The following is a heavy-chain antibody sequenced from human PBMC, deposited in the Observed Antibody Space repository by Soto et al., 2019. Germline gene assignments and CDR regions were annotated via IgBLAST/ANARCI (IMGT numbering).Heavy chain of an antibody. J-gene: IGHJ5*02. Sequence: GESLKISCKGSGYSFTSYWIGWVRQMPGKGLEWMGIIYPGDSDTRYSPSFQGQVTISADKSISTASLKLTSVTAADTAVYYCARDTTLFGVALQTGFDPWGPGTLVTVSS. CDR2: IYPGDSDT. V-gene: IGHV5-51*01. CDR3: ARDTTLFGVALQTGFDP. D-gene: IGHD3-3*01. CDR1: GYSFTSYW.